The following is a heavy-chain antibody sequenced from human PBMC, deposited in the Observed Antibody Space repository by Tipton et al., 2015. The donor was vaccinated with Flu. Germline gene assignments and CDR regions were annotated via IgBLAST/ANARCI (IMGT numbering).Heavy chain of an antibody. Sequence: QLVQSGGGLIQPGGSLRLSCAASGFTVTSSYMSWVRQAPGKGLEWVSVIHGGGTTDYADSVKGRFTISRDKSKNALYLQMSSLRAEDTAVYYCARGPQVPVWPYYYGMDVWGQGTTVTVSS. CDR3: ARGPQVPVWPYYYGMDV. CDR1: GFTVTSSY. D-gene: IGHD2-2*01. CDR2: IHGGGTT. V-gene: IGHV3-53*01. J-gene: IGHJ6*02.